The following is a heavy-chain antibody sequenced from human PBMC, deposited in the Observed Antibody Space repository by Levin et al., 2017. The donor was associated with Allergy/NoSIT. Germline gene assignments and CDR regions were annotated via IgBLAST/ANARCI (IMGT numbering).Heavy chain of an antibody. CDR2: IYTSGNT. Sequence: SETLSLTCTVSGGSISSGNYYWSWIRQPAGKGLEWIGRIYTSGNTNYNPSLKSRVTISGDTSKNQVSLKVTSVTAADTALYYCARYTTGGFDYWGQGTLVTVSS. J-gene: IGHJ4*02. CDR1: GGSISSGNYY. CDR3: ARYTTGGFDY. V-gene: IGHV4-61*02. D-gene: IGHD1-1*01.